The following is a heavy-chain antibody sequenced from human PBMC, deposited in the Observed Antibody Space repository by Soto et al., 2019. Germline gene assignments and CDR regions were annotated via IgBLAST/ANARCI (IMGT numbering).Heavy chain of an antibody. V-gene: IGHV1-58*01. D-gene: IGHD3-22*01. J-gene: IGHJ4*02. Sequence: GALVKVSCKASGFNFRTTAVQWVRQARGQRLEWIGWIVVGSGNTNYAQNFQERVTITRDMSTSTAYMDVSSLRSEDTAVYYCAADPYYYDSSDYYSFDQWGQGTLVTVSS. CDR3: AADPYYYDSSDYYSFDQ. CDR1: GFNFRTTA. CDR2: IVVGSGNT.